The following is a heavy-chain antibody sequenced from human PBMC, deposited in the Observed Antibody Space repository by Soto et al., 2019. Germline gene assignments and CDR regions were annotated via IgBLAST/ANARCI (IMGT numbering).Heavy chain of an antibody. CDR3: ARVDSGGYREKWLDV. D-gene: IGHD6-19*01. V-gene: IGHV4-59*01. Sequence: SETLSLTCPVSGGSISSYYWSWIRQPPGKVLEWIGYIYYSGSTTDTPSLKSRSTISVDTPKSQFSLKLSSEYAAGAAVYYCARVDSGGYREKWLDVWGQGNLVTVSS. J-gene: IGHJ5*02. CDR1: GGSISSYY. CDR2: IYYSGST.